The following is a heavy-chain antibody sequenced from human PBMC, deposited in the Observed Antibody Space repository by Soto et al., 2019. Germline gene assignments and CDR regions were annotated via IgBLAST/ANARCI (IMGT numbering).Heavy chain of an antibody. CDR3: ARHDCISSSCYSYYYYSMDV. J-gene: IGHJ6*02. D-gene: IGHD2-2*01. Sequence: QVQLVQSGAEVKKPGSSVKVSCKTSGGTFSSYAISWVRQAPGQGLEWMGGIIPIFDTANYAQKFQGRVPSPADEPTSPADMELSSLRYEDPAVYYCARHDCISSSCYSYYYYSMDVWGQGTTVTVSS. V-gene: IGHV1-69*12. CDR1: GGTFSSYA. CDR2: IIPIFDTA.